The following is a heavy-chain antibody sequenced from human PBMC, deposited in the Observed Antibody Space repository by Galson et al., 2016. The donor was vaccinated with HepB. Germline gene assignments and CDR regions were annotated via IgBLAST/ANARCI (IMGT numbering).Heavy chain of an antibody. CDR1: GYTFTNYW. CDR3: ARVGEDFSSGYSSGLAY. D-gene: IGHD3-3*01. V-gene: IGHV1-3*01. J-gene: IGHJ4*02. Sequence: QSGAEVKKPGESLRISCQGSGYTFTNYWMHWVRQAPGQRLEWMGWINPANGNTKYSQKFQGGVTFSSDTSASTGYMELSSLRSEDTAVYYCARVGEDFSSGYSSGLAYWGQGTLVTVSP. CDR2: INPANGNT.